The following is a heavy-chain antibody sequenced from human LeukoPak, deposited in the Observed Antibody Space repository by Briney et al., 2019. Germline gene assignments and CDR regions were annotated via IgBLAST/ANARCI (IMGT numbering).Heavy chain of an antibody. J-gene: IGHJ4*02. Sequence: PSETLSLTCAVSGYSISSGYYWGWIRQPPGKGLEWIGSMDHSGSKYHNPSLESRVTISVDTSKNQFSLKLNSVTAAHTAVYYCARADNIVGTTAFDYWGQGTLVTVSS. D-gene: IGHD1-26*01. CDR1: GYSISSGYY. CDR3: ARADNIVGTTAFDY. V-gene: IGHV4-38-2*01. CDR2: MDHSGSK.